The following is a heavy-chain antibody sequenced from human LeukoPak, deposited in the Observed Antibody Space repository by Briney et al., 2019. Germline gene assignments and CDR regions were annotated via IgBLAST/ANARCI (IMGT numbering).Heavy chain of an antibody. V-gene: IGHV3-66*04. D-gene: IGHD5-12*01. Sequence: GGSLRLSCAASGFTVSSNYMSWVRQAPGKGLEWVSVIYSGGSTYYADSVKGRFTISRDNSKNTLYLQMNSLRAEDTAVYYCARREVDGGYVAENQPAVDYWGQGTLVTVSS. J-gene: IGHJ4*02. CDR2: IYSGGST. CDR1: GFTVSSNY. CDR3: ARREVDGGYVAENQPAVDY.